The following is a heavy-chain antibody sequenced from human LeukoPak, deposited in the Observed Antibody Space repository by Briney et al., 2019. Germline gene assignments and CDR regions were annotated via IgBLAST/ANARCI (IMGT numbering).Heavy chain of an antibody. CDR1: GFTFSSYA. CDR3: ARDYNTYYYDSSGYSHPLLFDY. CDR2: ISGSGGST. V-gene: IGHV3-23*01. D-gene: IGHD3-22*01. J-gene: IGHJ4*02. Sequence: PGGSLRLSCAASGFTFSSYAMSWVRQAPGKGLEWVSAISGSGGSTYYADSVKGRFTISRDNAKNSLYLQMNSLRAEDTALYYCARDYNTYYYDSSGYSHPLLFDYWGQGTLVTVSS.